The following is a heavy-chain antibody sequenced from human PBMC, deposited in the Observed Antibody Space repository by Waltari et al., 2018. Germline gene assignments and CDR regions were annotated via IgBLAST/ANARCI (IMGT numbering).Heavy chain of an antibody. D-gene: IGHD3-3*01. CDR1: GGSISSGSYY. CDR2: INTSGST. V-gene: IGHV4-61*02. Sequence: QVQLRESGPGLVKPSQTLSLTCTVSGGSISSGSYYWSWIRQPAGKGLEWLGRINTSGSTNYNPSLKSRVTISVDTSKNQFSLKLSSVTAADTAVYYCARYSQDRTYYDFWSGYSRYYGMDVWGQGTTVTVSS. J-gene: IGHJ6*02. CDR3: ARYSQDRTYYDFWSGYSRYYGMDV.